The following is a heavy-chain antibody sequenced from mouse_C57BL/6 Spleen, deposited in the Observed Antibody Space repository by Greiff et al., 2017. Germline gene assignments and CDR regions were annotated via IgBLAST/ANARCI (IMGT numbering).Heavy chain of an antibody. D-gene: IGHD1-1*01. V-gene: IGHV1-39*01. J-gene: IGHJ2*01. CDR1: GYSFTDYN. CDR3: ARRAYYGSSYYFDY. CDR2: INPNYGTT. Sequence: EVKLVESGPELVKPGASVKISCKASGYSFTDYNMNWVKQSNGKSLEWIGVINPNYGTTSYNQKFKGKATLTVDQSSSTAYMQLNSLTSEDSAVYYCARRAYYGSSYYFDYWGQGTTLTVSS.